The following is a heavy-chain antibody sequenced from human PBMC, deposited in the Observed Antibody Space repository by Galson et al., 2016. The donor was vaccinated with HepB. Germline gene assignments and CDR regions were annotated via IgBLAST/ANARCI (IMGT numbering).Heavy chain of an antibody. Sequence: SLRLSCAASGFSFSSYAMHWVRQAPGKGLEWVAVVWSDEKYKYYADSVKGRYTVSRDNSKNTLYLQMNSLRAEDTAVFYCAKDRWGSGSYYYYYHGMDVWGQGTTVTVSS. J-gene: IGHJ6*02. CDR2: VWSDEKYK. D-gene: IGHD3-10*01. CDR1: GFSFSSYA. CDR3: AKDRWGSGSYYYYYHGMDV. V-gene: IGHV3-33*06.